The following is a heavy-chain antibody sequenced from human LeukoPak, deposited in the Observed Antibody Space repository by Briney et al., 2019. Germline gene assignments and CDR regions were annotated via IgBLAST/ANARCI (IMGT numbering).Heavy chain of an antibody. Sequence: GGSLRLSCAASGFTFSSYWMSWVRQAPGKGLEWVANIKQDGSEKYYVDSVKGRYTISRDNARNSLYLQMNSLRAEDTAVYYCAGGGAVRPDYWGQGTLVTVSS. CDR2: IKQDGSEK. D-gene: IGHD6-6*01. CDR1: GFTFSSYW. J-gene: IGHJ4*02. V-gene: IGHV3-7*01. CDR3: AGGGAVRPDY.